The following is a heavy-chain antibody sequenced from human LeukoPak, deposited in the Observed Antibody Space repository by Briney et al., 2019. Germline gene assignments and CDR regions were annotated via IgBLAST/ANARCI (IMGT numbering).Heavy chain of an antibody. Sequence: SGTLSLTCAVSGGSISSSNWWSWVRQPPGKGLEWIGEIYHSGSTNYNPSLKSRVTISVDTSKNQFSLNLSSVTTADTAVYYCARGRYFDWLLSWFDSWGQGTLVTVSS. D-gene: IGHD3-9*01. J-gene: IGHJ5*01. CDR1: GGSISSSNW. V-gene: IGHV4-4*02. CDR3: ARGRYFDWLLSWFDS. CDR2: IYHSGST.